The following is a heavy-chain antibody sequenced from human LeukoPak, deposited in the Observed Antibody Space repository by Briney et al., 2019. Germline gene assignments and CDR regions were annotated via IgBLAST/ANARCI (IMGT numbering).Heavy chain of an antibody. D-gene: IGHD3-10*01. CDR2: IIPILGIA. Sequence: VKVSCKASGGTFSSYAISWVRHAPGQGLEWMGRIIPILGIANYAQKFQGRVTITADKSTSTAYMELSSLTSEDSAVYYCARDATYGPKRFEPWGQGTLVTVSS. V-gene: IGHV1-69*10. CDR3: ARDATYGPKRFEP. J-gene: IGHJ5*02. CDR1: GGTFSSYA.